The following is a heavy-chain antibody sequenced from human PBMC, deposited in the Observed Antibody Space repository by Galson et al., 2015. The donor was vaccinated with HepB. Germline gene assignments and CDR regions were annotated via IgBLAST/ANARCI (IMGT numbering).Heavy chain of an antibody. CDR1: GFTFSTYA. D-gene: IGHD6-13*01. Sequence: SLRLSCAASGFTFSTYAMSWVRQAPGKGLEWVSGLSGSGGKTYYAESVKGRFTISRDNSKNTLYLQMNSLRAGDTAVYYCATLVPAAGTVYWGQGTLVTVSS. V-gene: IGHV3-23*01. J-gene: IGHJ4*02. CDR2: LSGSGGKT. CDR3: ATLVPAAGTVY.